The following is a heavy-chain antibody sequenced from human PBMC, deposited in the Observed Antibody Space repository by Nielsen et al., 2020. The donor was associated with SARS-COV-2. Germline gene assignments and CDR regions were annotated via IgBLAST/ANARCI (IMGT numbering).Heavy chain of an antibody. CDR2: IGWDGSNK. J-gene: IGHJ5*01. CDR3: ANFES. Sequence: GGSLRLSCAASGFTFVDYGLHWVRQAPGKGLEWVAMIGWDGSNKYYADSVKGRFTISRDNSKNTLYLQMSSLRAEDTAVYYCANFESWGQGTLVTVSS. V-gene: IGHV3-33*08. CDR1: GFTFVDYG.